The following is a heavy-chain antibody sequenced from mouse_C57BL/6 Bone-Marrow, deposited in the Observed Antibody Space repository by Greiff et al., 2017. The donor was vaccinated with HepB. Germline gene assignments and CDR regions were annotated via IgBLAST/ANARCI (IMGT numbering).Heavy chain of an antibody. J-gene: IGHJ1*03. D-gene: IGHD2-5*01. CDR3: ARDPYYSINWYFDV. V-gene: IGHV5-16*01. Sequence: ELKLVESEGGLVQPGSSMKLSCTASGFTFSDYYMAWVRQVPEKGLEWVANINYDGSSTYYLDSLKSRFIISRDNAKNILYLQMSSLKSEDTATYYCARDPYYSINWYFDVWGTGTTVTVSS. CDR1: GFTFSDYY. CDR2: INYDGSST.